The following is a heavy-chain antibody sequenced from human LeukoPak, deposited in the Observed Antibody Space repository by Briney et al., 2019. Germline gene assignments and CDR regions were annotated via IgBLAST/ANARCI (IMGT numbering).Heavy chain of an antibody. CDR2: IIPILGIA. J-gene: IGHJ3*02. V-gene: IGHV1-69*04. CDR1: GGTFSSYT. CDR3: AREPRYSYGRRPKDAFDI. D-gene: IGHD1-26*01. Sequence: SVKVSCKASGGTFSSYTISWVRQARGQGLEWMGRIIPILGIANYAQKFQGRVTITADKSTSTAYMELSSLRSEDTAVYYCAREPRYSYGRRPKDAFDIWGQGTMVTVSS.